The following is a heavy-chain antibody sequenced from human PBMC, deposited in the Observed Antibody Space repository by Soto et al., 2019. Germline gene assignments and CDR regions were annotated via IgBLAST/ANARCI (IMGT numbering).Heavy chain of an antibody. Sequence: SVKVSCKASGGTFSSYAISWVRQAPGQGLEWVGGIIPIFGTANYAQKFQGRVTITADESTSTAYMELSSLRSEDTAVYYCARDPDYDWNWFDPWGQGTLVTVSS. CDR3: ARDPDYDWNWFDP. CDR2: IIPIFGTA. D-gene: IGHD3-16*01. J-gene: IGHJ5*02. CDR1: GGTFSSYA. V-gene: IGHV1-69*13.